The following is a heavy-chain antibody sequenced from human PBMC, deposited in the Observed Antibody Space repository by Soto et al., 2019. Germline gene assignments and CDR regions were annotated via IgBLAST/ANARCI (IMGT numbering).Heavy chain of an antibody. J-gene: IGHJ4*02. CDR1: GFTFSSDR. D-gene: IGHD6-13*01. CDR2: IKQDGSEK. Sequence: EVQLVESGGGLVQPGGSLRLSCAASGFTFSSDRMSWVRQAPGKGLEWVANIKQDGSEKYYVDSVKGRFTISRDNANNSLYLQMNSLRAEDTAVYFCARGSSAADRGQGTLVTVSS. CDR3: ARGSSAAD. V-gene: IGHV3-7*04.